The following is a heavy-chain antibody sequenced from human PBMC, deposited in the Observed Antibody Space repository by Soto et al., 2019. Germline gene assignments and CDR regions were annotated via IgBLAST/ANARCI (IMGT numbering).Heavy chain of an antibody. CDR1: GGSISSGGYY. V-gene: IGHV4-31*03. D-gene: IGHD3-10*01. CDR2: IDYSGST. J-gene: IGHJ4*02. CDR3: ARVNPGGVRGAVDY. Sequence: QVQLQESGPGLVKPSQTLSLTCTVSGGSISSGGYYWSWIRQHPGKGLEWIGYIDYSGSTYYNPSLKRRVTISVDTSKNQFSLKLSSVTAADTAVYYCARVNPGGVRGAVDYWGQGTLVTVSS.